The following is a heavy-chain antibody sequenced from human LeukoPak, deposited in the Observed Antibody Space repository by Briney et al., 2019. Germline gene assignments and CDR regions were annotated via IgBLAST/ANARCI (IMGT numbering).Heavy chain of an antibody. Sequence: SETLSLTCAVYGGSFSGYYWSWIRQPPGKGLEWIGEINHSGSTNYNPSLKSRVTISVDTSKNQFSLKLSSVTAADTAVYYCARGLTTLFDYWGQGTLVTVSS. CDR2: INHSGST. J-gene: IGHJ4*02. D-gene: IGHD4-11*01. CDR1: GGSFSGYY. V-gene: IGHV4-34*01. CDR3: ARGLTTLFDY.